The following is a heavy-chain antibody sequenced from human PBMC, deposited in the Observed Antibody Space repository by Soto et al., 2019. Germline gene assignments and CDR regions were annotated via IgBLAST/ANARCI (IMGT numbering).Heavy chain of an antibody. CDR3: VRGEGGPWFGESADIGPDY. Sequence: VGSLRLSCAASGGTCISYGMRWVRQATGKGLEWVAVIWYDGSNKYYADSVKGRFTISRDNSKNTLYLQMNSLRAEDTAVYYCVRGEGGPWFGESADIGPDYWGQGTLVTVSS. D-gene: IGHD3-10*01. CDR2: IWYDGSNK. J-gene: IGHJ4*02. CDR1: GGTCISYG. V-gene: IGHV3-33*01.